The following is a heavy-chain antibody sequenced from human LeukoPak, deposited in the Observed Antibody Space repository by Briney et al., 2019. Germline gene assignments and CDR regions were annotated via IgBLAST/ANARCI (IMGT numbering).Heavy chain of an antibody. Sequence: PSETLSLTCTVSGGSISSYYWSWIRQPPGKGLEWIGYIYTSGSTNYNPSLKSRVTISVDTSKNQFSLKLSSVTAADTAVYYCAREVAAAGNRFDPWGQGTLVAVSS. CDR3: AREVAAAGNRFDP. CDR1: GGSISSYY. CDR2: IYTSGST. D-gene: IGHD6-13*01. J-gene: IGHJ5*02. V-gene: IGHV4-4*09.